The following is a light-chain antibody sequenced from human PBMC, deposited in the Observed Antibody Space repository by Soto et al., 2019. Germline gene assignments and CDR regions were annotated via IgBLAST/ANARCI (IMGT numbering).Light chain of an antibody. CDR2: RDT. J-gene: IGLJ2*01. Sequence: SYELTQPLSVLMALGQTARITCGGNNIGSKNVHWYQQKSGQTPVMVMFRDTNRPSGIPERFSGSNSGNTATLTISRAQAGDEADYYCQVWDSNTVIFGGGTKLTVL. CDR1: NIGSKN. V-gene: IGLV3-9*01. CDR3: QVWDSNTVI.